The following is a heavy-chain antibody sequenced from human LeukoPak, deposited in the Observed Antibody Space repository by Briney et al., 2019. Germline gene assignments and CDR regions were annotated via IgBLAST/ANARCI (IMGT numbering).Heavy chain of an antibody. J-gene: IGHJ5*02. CDR2: ISYDGSNK. CDR1: GFTFSSYA. CDR3: ARDSSGPHRWFDP. D-gene: IGHD3-22*01. Sequence: GGSLRLSCAVSGFTFSSYAMHWVRQAPGKGLEWVAVISYDGSNKYYADSVKGRFTISRDNSKNTLYLQMNSLRAEDTAVYYCARDSSGPHRWFDPWGQGTLVTVSS. V-gene: IGHV3-30-3*01.